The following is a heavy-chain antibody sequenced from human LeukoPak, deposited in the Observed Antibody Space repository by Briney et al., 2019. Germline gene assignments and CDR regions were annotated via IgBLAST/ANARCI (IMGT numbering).Heavy chain of an antibody. V-gene: IGHV6-1*01. CDR2: TYYRSKWYN. D-gene: IGHD3-3*02. J-gene: IGHJ4*02. CDR1: GDSVSSNSAA. Sequence: SQTLSLTCAISGDSVSSNSAAWNWIRQSPSRGLEWLGRTYYRSKWYNEYTISVKSRITINTDTSKNQFSLHLDSVTPEDTAVYYCAGGYSISFWGQGTLVTVSS. CDR3: AGGYSISF.